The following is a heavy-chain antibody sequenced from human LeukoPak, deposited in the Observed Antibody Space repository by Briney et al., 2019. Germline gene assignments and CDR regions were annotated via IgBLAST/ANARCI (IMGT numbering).Heavy chain of an antibody. CDR1: GFTFSSYS. CDR3: ARGDYDFWSGYSASHFDY. Sequence: SGGSLRLSCAASGFTFSSYSMNWVRQAPGKGLEWVSYISSSSSTIYYADSVKGRFTISRDNSKNSLYLQMNSLRAEDTAVYYCARGDYDFWSGYSASHFDYWGQGTLVTVSS. D-gene: IGHD3-3*01. CDR2: ISSSSSTI. J-gene: IGHJ4*02. V-gene: IGHV3-48*01.